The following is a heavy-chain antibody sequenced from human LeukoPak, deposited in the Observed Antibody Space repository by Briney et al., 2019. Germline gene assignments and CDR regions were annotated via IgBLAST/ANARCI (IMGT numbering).Heavy chain of an antibody. CDR3: AKGDTYYYDSSGSSFDY. V-gene: IGHV3-23*01. CDR1: GFTFSSYA. J-gene: IGHJ4*02. Sequence: GGSLRLSCAASGFTFSSYAMSWVRQAPGKGLEWVSAISGSGGSTYYADSVKGRFTISRDNSKNTLYLQMDSLRAEDTAVYYCAKGDTYYYDSSGSSFDYWGQGTLVTVSS. D-gene: IGHD3-22*01. CDR2: ISGSGGST.